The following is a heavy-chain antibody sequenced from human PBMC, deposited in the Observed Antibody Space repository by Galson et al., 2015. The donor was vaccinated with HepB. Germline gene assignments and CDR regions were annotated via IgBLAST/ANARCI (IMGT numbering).Heavy chain of an antibody. CDR3: ARDPPRARSGYDFGGGGY. J-gene: IGHJ4*02. Sequence: SVKVSCKASGYTFTSYAMNWVRQAPGQGLEWMGWINTNTGNPTYAQGFTGRFVFSLDTSVGTAYLQISSLKAEDTAVYYCARDPPRARSGYDFGGGGYWGQGTLVTVSS. CDR2: INTNTGNP. CDR1: GYTFTSYA. D-gene: IGHD5-12*01. V-gene: IGHV7-4-1*02.